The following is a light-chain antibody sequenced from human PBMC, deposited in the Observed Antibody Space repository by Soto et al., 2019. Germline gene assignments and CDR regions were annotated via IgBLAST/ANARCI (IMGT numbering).Light chain of an antibody. CDR3: QQYKTDPLT. CDR1: QSISTW. V-gene: IGKV1-5*03. J-gene: IGKJ4*01. CDR2: KAA. Sequence: DIQMTQSPSTLSASVGDRVTITCRASQSISTWLAWYQQKAGKAPKLLIYKAASLEGGVPSRFSGSGSGTDFNITISSLQPDDFATYYCQQYKTDPLTFGGGTTVDIK.